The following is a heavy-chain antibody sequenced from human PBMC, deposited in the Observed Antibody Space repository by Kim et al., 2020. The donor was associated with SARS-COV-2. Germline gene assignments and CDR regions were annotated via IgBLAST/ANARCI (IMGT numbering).Heavy chain of an antibody. J-gene: IGHJ4*02. CDR1: GFTFSSYG. Sequence: GGSLRLSCAASGFTFSSYGMHWVRQAPGKGLEWVAVIWYDGSNKYYADSVKGRFTISRDNSKNTLYLQMNSLRAEDTAVYYCARGNYGLAALDYWGQGTLVTVSS. V-gene: IGHV3-33*01. CDR3: ARGNYGLAALDY. CDR2: IWYDGSNK. D-gene: IGHD6-6*01.